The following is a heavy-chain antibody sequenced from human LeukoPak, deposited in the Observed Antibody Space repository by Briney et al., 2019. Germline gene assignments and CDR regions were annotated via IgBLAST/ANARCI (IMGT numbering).Heavy chain of an antibody. CDR2: VRSDGSYK. V-gene: IGHV3-30*02. CDR1: GFTFSFYG. Sequence: PGGSLRLSCTASGFTFSFYGMHWVRQAPGKGLEWVAFVRSDGSYKYYADSVKGRFTISRDNSKNTLYLQMNSLRTGDTAVYYCAKEGDWNDVTLMDVWGKGTTVTISS. CDR3: AKEGDWNDVTLMDV. J-gene: IGHJ6*03. D-gene: IGHD1-1*01.